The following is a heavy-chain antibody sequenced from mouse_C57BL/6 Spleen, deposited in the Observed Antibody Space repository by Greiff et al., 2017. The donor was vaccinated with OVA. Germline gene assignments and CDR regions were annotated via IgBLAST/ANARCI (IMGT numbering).Heavy chain of an antibody. D-gene: IGHD3-1*01. V-gene: IGHV14-1*01. CDR1: GFNIKDYY. Sequence: EVQLQQSGAELVRPGASVKLSCTASGFNIKDYYMHWVKQRPEQGLEWIGRIDPEDGDTEYAPKFQGKATMTADTSSNTAYLQLSSLTSEDTAVYYCTTSGAPSGAWFAYWGQGTLVTVSA. CDR3: TTSGAPSGAWFAY. J-gene: IGHJ3*01. CDR2: IDPEDGDT.